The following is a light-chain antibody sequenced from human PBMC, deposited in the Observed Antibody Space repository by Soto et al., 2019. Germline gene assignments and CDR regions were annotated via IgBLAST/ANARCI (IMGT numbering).Light chain of an antibody. CDR1: QSVTGY. J-gene: IGKJ4*01. Sequence: EIVLTQSPGTLSLSPGEIATLSFRASQSVTGYLAWYHQKPGQAPRLLIYGASSRATGIPDRFSGSGSGTDLTLTISRLEPEDFAVYYCQQYRSSPQLTFGGGTKV. CDR2: GAS. V-gene: IGKV3-20*01. CDR3: QQYRSSPQLT.